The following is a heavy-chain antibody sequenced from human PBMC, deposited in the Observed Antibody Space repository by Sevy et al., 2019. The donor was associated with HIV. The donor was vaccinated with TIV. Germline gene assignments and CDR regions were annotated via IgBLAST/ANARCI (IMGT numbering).Heavy chain of an antibody. V-gene: IGHV3-48*02. CDR3: AREAYYYDSREENWFDP. CDR2: ISRITTT. J-gene: IGHJ5*02. Sequence: GGSLRLSCKVSGFTFSVYTMHWVRQAPGKGLEWVSSISRITTTYYEDSMRGRFTISNDNAKNSLYLEMNSLRDDDTAVYYCAREAYYYDSREENWFDPWGQGTLVTVSS. CDR1: GFTFSVYT. D-gene: IGHD3-22*01.